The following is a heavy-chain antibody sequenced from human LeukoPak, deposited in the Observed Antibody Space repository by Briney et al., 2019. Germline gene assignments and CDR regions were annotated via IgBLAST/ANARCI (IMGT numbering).Heavy chain of an antibody. J-gene: IGHJ6*04. CDR2: ISSSGSTI. D-gene: IGHD3-10*02. V-gene: IGHV3-48*03. CDR1: GFTFSSYA. Sequence: GGTLRLSCAASGFTFSSYAMTWVRQAPGKGLEWVSYISSSGSTIYYADSVKGRFTISRDNAKNSLYLQMNSLRAEDTAVYYCAELGITMIGGVWGKGTTVTISS. CDR3: AELGITMIGGV.